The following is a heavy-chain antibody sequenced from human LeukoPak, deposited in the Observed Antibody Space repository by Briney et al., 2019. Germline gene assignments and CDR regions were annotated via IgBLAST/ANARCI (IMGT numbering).Heavy chain of an antibody. D-gene: IGHD3-22*01. CDR3: AKVGSGYYDHLDF. CDR2: ISGSGGST. J-gene: IGHJ4*02. Sequence: GGSLRLSCAASGLTFSNYAMSWVRQAPGKGLEWVSAISGSGGSTYYADSVKGRFTISRDNSKNTQYLQMNSLRVEDTAVYYCAKVGSGYYDHLDFWGQGILVTVSS. V-gene: IGHV3-23*01. CDR1: GLTFSNYA.